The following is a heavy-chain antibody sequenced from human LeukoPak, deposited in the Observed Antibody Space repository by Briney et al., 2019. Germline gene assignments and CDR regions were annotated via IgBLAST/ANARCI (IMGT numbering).Heavy chain of an antibody. CDR2: ISNSGANT. V-gene: IGHV3-23*01. CDR1: GFTFSTYA. J-gene: IGHJ4*02. CDR3: AKDVRRCNDGCI. Sequence: GGSLRLSCAASGFTFSTYAMSWVRQAPGKGLEWVSGISNSGANTYYAASVEGRFAISRDNSRNTLSLQMNSLRAEDTAIYYCAKDVRRCNDGCIWGQGTLVTVSS. D-gene: IGHD2-8*01.